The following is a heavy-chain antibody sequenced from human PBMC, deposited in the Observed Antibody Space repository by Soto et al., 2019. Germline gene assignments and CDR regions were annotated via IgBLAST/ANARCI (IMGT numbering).Heavy chain of an antibody. CDR1: GGSISSYY. CDR3: ARGGYSSSSDFDY. J-gene: IGHJ4*02. CDR2: IYYSGST. V-gene: IGHV4-59*01. D-gene: IGHD6-6*01. Sequence: SETLSLTCTVAGGSISSYYWSWIRQPPGKGLEWIGYIYYSGSTNYNPSLKSRVTISVDTSKNQFSLKLSSVTAADTAVYYCARGGYSSSSDFDYWGQGTLVTVPQ.